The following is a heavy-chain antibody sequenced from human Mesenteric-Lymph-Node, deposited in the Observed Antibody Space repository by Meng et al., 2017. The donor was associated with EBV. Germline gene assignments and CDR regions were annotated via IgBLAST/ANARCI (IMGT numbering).Heavy chain of an antibody. J-gene: IGHJ4*02. CDR3: ASRYCPTTSCRQD. D-gene: IGHD2-2*01. V-gene: IGHV4-4*02. Sequence: QVPLQESGPGLVKPSGTLSLTCAVSGDSISSDKWWSWVRQPPGKGLEWIGEIYHSGSTNYNPSLTSRVTILVDKSKNQFSLKLSSVTAADTAVYYCASRYCPTTSCRQDWGQGTLVTVSS. CDR2: IYHSGST. CDR1: GDSISSDKW.